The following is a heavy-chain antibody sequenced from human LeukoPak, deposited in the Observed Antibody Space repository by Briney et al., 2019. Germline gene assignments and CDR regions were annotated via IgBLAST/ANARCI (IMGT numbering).Heavy chain of an antibody. CDR1: GFAFSSYA. CDR3: ARRYDGFDY. Sequence: GGSLRLSCAASGFAFSSYAVHWVRQAPGRGLEWVAVISCDGSNKYYADSVKGRFSISRDNSKNTLYLQMNSLRAEDTAVYYCARRYDGFDYWGQGTLVTVSS. V-gene: IGHV3-30-3*01. CDR2: ISCDGSNK. J-gene: IGHJ4*02. D-gene: IGHD3-3*01.